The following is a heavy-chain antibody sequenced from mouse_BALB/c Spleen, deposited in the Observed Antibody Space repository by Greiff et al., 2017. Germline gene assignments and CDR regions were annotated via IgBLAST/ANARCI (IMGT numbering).Heavy chain of an antibody. V-gene: IGHV14-3*02. CDR1: GFNIKDTY. CDR2: IDPANGNT. J-gene: IGHJ4*01. Sequence: VQVVESGAELVKPGASVKLSCTASGFNIKDTYMHWVKQRPEQGLEWIGRIDPANGNTKYDPKFQGKATITADTSSNTAYLQLSSLTSEDTAVYYCAREGALLWSYAMDYWGQGTSVTVSS. D-gene: IGHD2-1*01. CDR3: AREGALLWSYAMDY.